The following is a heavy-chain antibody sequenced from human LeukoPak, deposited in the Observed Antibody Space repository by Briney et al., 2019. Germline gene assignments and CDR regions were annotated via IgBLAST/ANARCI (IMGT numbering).Heavy chain of an antibody. D-gene: IGHD3-10*01. CDR1: GFTFSSYA. CDR3: ARAGFTFSDYFGSFFDY. V-gene: IGHV3-30*04. Sequence: GGSLRLSCAASGFTFSSYAMSWVRQAPGKGLEWVAVISYDGSNKYYADSVKGRFTISRDNSKNTLYLLMNSLRAEDTAVYYCARAGFTFSDYFGSFFDYWGQGTLVTVSS. CDR2: ISYDGSNK. J-gene: IGHJ4*02.